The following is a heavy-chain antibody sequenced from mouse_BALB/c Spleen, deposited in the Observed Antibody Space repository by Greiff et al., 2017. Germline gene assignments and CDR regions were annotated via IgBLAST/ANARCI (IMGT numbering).Heavy chain of an antibody. V-gene: IGHV1-15*01. CDR3: TRSYYYGSCYEFAY. D-gene: IGHD1-1*01. J-gene: IGHJ3*01. Sequence: VKLQESGAELVRPGASVTLSCKASGYTFTDYEMHWVKQTPVHGLEWIGAIDPETGGTAYKQKFKGKATLTADKSSSTAYMGLRSLTSEDSAVYYCTRSYYYGSCYEFAYWGQGTLVTVSA. CDR1: GYTFTDYE. CDR2: IDPETGGT.